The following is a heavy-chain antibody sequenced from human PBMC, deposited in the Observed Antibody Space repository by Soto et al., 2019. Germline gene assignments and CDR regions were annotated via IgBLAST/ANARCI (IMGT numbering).Heavy chain of an antibody. CDR1: GGSFSGYY. J-gene: IGHJ4*02. CDR3: ARGAGANIVVVTAIHFDY. D-gene: IGHD2-21*02. CDR2: INHSGST. Sequence: QVQLQQWGAGLLKPSETLSLTCAVDGGSFSGYYWSWIRQPPGKGLEWIGEINHSGSTNYNPSLKSRVTISVDTSKNQFSLKLSSVTASDTAVYYCARGAGANIVVVTAIHFDYWGQGTLVTVSS. V-gene: IGHV4-34*01.